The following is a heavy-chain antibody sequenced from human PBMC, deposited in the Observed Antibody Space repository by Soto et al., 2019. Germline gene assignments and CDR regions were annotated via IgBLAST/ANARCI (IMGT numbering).Heavy chain of an antibody. J-gene: IGHJ4*02. CDR2: ISSSSSTI. D-gene: IGHD3-3*01. Sequence: PGGSLRLSCAASGFTFSSYSMNWVRQAPGKGLEWVSYISSSSSTIYYADSVKGRFTISRDNAKNSLYLQMNSLRDEDTAVYYCAGARNTIFGVVIYNYFDYWGQGTLVTVSS. V-gene: IGHV3-48*02. CDR3: AGARNTIFGVVIYNYFDY. CDR1: GFTFSSYS.